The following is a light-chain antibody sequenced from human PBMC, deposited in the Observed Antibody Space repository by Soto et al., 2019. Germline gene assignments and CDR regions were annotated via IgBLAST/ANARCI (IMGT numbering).Light chain of an antibody. Sequence: QSARAQPASVSGSPGQSITISCNGTSSDIGHYDYVSWYQQHPGKAPKLMIYHVTYRPSGVSNRYSGSKSGNSASLTISGLQADDEADYYCCSLTTSHTYVFGSGTKV. CDR1: SSDIGHYDY. CDR2: HVT. V-gene: IGLV2-14*03. J-gene: IGLJ1*01. CDR3: CSLTTSHTYV.